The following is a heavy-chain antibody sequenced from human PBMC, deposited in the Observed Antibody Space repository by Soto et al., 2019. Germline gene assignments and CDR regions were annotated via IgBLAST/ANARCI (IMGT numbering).Heavy chain of an antibody. J-gene: IGHJ4*02. D-gene: IGHD3-22*01. CDR1: GFTFSSYG. Sequence: ESGGGVVQPGRSLRLSCAASGFTFSSYGMHWVRQAPGKGLEWVAVIWYDGSNKYYADSVKGRFTISRDNSKNTLYLQMNSLRAEDTAVYYCARSSGYTRYYFDYWGQGTLVTVSS. V-gene: IGHV3-33*01. CDR2: IWYDGSNK. CDR3: ARSSGYTRYYFDY.